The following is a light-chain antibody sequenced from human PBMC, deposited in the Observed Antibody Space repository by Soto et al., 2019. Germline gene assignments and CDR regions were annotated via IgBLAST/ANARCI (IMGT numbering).Light chain of an antibody. V-gene: IGLV1-40*01. Sequence: QPVLTQPPSVSGAPGQRVSISCTGSSSNIGAGYNVHWYQQLPGTAPKVLIYANNNRPSGVPDRFSASKSGTSASLAITGLQAEDEADYYCQSYDTSLSGFYVFGTGTKVTVL. CDR2: ANN. CDR1: SSNIGAGYN. CDR3: QSYDTSLSGFYV. J-gene: IGLJ1*01.